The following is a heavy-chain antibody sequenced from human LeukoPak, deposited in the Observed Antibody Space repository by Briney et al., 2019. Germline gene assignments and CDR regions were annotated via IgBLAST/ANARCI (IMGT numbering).Heavy chain of an antibody. CDR2: ISSSSSYT. V-gene: IGHV3-11*05. CDR3: ARGFATVVYDY. Sequence: GGSLRLSCAASGFTFSDYYMSWIRQAPGEGLEWVSYISSSSSYTNYADSVKGRFTISRDNAKNSLYLQMNSLRAEDTAVYYCARGFATVVYDYWGQGTLVTVSS. CDR1: GFTFSDYY. D-gene: IGHD1-14*01. J-gene: IGHJ4*02.